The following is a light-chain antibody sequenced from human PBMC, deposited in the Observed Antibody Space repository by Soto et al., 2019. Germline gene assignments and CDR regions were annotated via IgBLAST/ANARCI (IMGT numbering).Light chain of an antibody. CDR2: KAS. J-gene: IGKJ1*01. CDR3: MQGTHWPPT. CDR1: QSVVYSDGIAY. V-gene: IGKV2-30*01. Sequence: DVVMIQSPLSRPVTLGQSASISCRSSQSVVYSDGIAYLSWFQQRPGQSPRRLIYKASNRDSGVPDRFSGSGSGTDFTLTISRVEAEDVGVYYCMQGTHWPPTFGRGTKVEIK.